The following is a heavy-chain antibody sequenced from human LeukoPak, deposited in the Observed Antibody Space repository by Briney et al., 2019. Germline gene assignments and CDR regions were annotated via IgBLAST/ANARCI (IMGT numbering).Heavy chain of an antibody. J-gene: IGHJ4*02. CDR3: ARDHVPYGSGTLGY. CDR2: ISAYNGNT. D-gene: IGHD3-10*01. V-gene: IGHV1-18*01. CDR1: GYTFTSYG. Sequence: ASVKVSCKASGYTFTSYGISWVRQAPGQGLEWMGWISAYNGNTNYAQKLQGRVTMTTDTSTSTAYMELRSLRSDDTAVYYCARDHVPYGSGTLGYWGQGTLVTVSS.